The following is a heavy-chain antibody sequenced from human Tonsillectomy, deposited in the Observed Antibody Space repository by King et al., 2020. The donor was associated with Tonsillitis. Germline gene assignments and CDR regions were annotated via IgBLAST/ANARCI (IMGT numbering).Heavy chain of an antibody. CDR2: INPNSGGT. CDR1: GYTFTGYH. J-gene: IGHJ6*02. Sequence: QLVQSGAEVKKPGASVKVSCKASGYTFTGYHMEWVRQAPGQGLEWMGWINPNSGGTNYAQKFQGRVTMTRDTSNSTAYMELSRLRSDDTAVYYCARDDGYYYGMDVWGQGTTVTVSS. CDR3: ARDDGYYYGMDV. V-gene: IGHV1-2*02.